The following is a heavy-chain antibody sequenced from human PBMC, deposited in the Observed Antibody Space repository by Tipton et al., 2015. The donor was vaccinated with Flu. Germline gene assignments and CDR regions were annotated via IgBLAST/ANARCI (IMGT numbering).Heavy chain of an antibody. CDR3: ARGSGSGTYVIFDF. J-gene: IGHJ4*02. V-gene: IGHV4-4*07. Sequence: TLSLTCTVSGDSISSYYWSWIRQPAGKGLEWIGRIYSSGSTNYNPSLKGRVTMSVDTSKNQFSLKLSSVTAADTAVYYCARGSGSGTYVIFDFWGQGTRDT. CDR2: IYSSGST. D-gene: IGHD3-10*01. CDR1: GDSISSYY.